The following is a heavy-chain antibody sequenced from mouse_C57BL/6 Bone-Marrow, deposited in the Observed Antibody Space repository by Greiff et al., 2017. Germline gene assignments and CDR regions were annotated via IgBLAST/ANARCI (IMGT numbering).Heavy chain of an antibody. Sequence: QVQLKQSGAELMKPGASVKLSCKATGYTFTGYWIEWVKQRPGHGLEWIGEILPGSGSTTYNEKFKGKATFTADTSSNTAYMQLSSLTTEDSALYYCARFPYDYDEDWYFDVWGTGTTVTVSS. D-gene: IGHD2-4*01. V-gene: IGHV1-9*01. J-gene: IGHJ1*03. CDR2: ILPGSGST. CDR1: GYTFTGYW. CDR3: ARFPYDYDEDWYFDV.